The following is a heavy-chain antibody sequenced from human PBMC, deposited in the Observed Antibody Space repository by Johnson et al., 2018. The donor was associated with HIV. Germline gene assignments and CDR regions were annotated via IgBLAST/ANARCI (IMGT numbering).Heavy chain of an antibody. CDR2: MWYDGVNV. Sequence: QVQLVESGGGVVQPGGSLRLSCAASGFIFSNYGMHWVHQAPGKGLEWVAVMWYDGVNVQYADSVKGRFTISRDNSKNTLYLQMKSLRAEDTAVYYCAKMVHGEPPWAFDIWGQGTMVTVSS. CDR3: AKMVHGEPPWAFDI. J-gene: IGHJ3*02. D-gene: IGHD4-17*01. CDR1: GFIFSNYG. V-gene: IGHV3-30*02.